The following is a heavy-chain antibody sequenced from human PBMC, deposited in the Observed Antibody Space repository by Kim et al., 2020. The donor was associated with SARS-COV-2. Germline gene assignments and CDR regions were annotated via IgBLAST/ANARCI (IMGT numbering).Heavy chain of an antibody. J-gene: IGHJ3*02. CDR1: GGSISSSSYY. Sequence: SETLSLTCTVYGGSISSSSYYWGWIRQPPGKGLEWIGSIYYSGSTYYNPSLESRVTISVDTSKNQFSLKLSSVTAADTAVYYCARSLGAGPSTIFGVVIIPDAFDIWGQGTMVTVSS. V-gene: IGHV4-39*01. CDR2: IYYSGST. D-gene: IGHD3-3*01. CDR3: ARSLGAGPSTIFGVVIIPDAFDI.